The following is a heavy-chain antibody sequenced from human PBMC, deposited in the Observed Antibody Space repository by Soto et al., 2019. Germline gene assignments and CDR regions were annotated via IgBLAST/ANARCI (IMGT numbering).Heavy chain of an antibody. V-gene: IGHV3-74*01. J-gene: IGHJ3*01. CDR1: GFTFSDYW. CDR2: IKFDGSSA. Sequence: EVQLVESGGGLVQPGGSLRLSCAASGFTFSDYWIHWVRQAPGKGLVWVSRIKFDGSSANYADSVKGRFTISRDNARETVYLQMNSLRAEDTAVYYCARGVRGHYGFDVWGQGTLVTVSS. D-gene: IGHD3-10*01. CDR3: ARGVRGHYGFDV.